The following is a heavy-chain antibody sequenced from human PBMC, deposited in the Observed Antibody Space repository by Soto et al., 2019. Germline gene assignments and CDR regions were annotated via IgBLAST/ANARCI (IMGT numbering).Heavy chain of an antibody. V-gene: IGHV3-21*01. CDR3: ARDLGEVSAI. CDR1: GFTFSNST. CDR2: ISSSSSYI. D-gene: IGHD3-10*01. J-gene: IGHJ4*02. Sequence: GCLRLSGLASGFTFSNSTMSGVRQAPGKGLEWVSAISSSSSYIYYADSLKGRFSISRDNAKNSLYLQMHSLRAEDTALYYCARDLGEVSAIWGQGDLVTVYS.